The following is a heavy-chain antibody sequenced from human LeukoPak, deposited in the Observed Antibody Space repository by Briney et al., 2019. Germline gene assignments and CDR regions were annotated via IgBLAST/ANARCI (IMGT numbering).Heavy chain of an antibody. CDR2: VHYSGTA. D-gene: IGHD5-18*01. Sequence: SETLSLTCTVSGGSISSYYWSWIRQPPGKGLEWIGNVHYSGTANYSPSLESRAAIFVATSKNQFPLNLTSLVAADAAIYYCARVDWGYSSFDYWGQGTPVTVSS. CDR1: GGSISSYY. J-gene: IGHJ4*02. V-gene: IGHV4-59*01. CDR3: ARVDWGYSSFDY.